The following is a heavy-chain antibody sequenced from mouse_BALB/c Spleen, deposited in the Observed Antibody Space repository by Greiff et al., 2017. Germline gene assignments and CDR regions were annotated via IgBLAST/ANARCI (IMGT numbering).Heavy chain of an antibody. J-gene: IGHJ4*01. D-gene: IGHD2-3*01. Sequence: EVQGVESGGGLVQPGGSRKLSCAASGFTFSSFGMHWVRQAPEKGLEWVAYISSGSSTIYYADTVKGRFTISRDNPKNTLFLQMTSLRSEDTAMYYCARGEIRMEAMDYWGQGTSVTVSS. CDR3: ARGEIRMEAMDY. CDR1: GFTFSSFG. CDR2: ISSGSSTI. V-gene: IGHV5-17*02.